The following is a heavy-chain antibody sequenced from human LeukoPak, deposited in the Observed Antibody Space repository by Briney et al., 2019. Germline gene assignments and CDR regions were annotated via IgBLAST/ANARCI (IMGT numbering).Heavy chain of an antibody. CDR2: ISAYNGNT. D-gene: IGHD1-26*01. Sequence: GASVKVSCKASGYTFTSYGISWVRQAPGQGLEWMGWISAYNGNTNYAQKLQGRVTMTTDTSTSTAYMELRSLRSDDTAVYYCVFISYSGSSFDYWGQGTLVTVSS. CDR3: VFISYSGSSFDY. V-gene: IGHV1-18*01. CDR1: GYTFTSYG. J-gene: IGHJ4*02.